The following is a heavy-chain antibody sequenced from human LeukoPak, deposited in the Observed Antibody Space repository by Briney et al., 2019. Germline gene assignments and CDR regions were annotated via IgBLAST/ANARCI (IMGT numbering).Heavy chain of an antibody. CDR2: ISGSGGST. CDR3: AKGKTRYDYVWGSYLDD. CDR1: GFTFTNYA. Sequence: GGSLRLSCEASGFTFTNYALTWVRQAPGMGLEWVSAISGSGGSTYYADSVKGRFTISRDNSKNTLYLQTNSLRAEDTAVYYCAKGKTRYDYVWGSYLDDWGQGTLVTVSS. J-gene: IGHJ4*02. D-gene: IGHD3-16*02. V-gene: IGHV3-23*01.